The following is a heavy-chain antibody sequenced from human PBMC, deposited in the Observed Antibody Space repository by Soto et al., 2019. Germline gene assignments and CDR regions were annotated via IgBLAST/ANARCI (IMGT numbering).Heavy chain of an antibody. CDR3: TTGTVCSGDCYSAVFDY. Sequence: EVQLVESGGGLVKPGGSLRLSCAASGFTHAWMTWLRQAPGKGLEWVGRIISNRDGGATDYAAPVRGRFTISRNDSKNTVYLQMNGLRTEDTAVYYCTTGTVCSGDCYSAVFDYWGQGTLVTVSS. CDR2: IISNRDGGAT. D-gene: IGHD2-21*01. J-gene: IGHJ4*02. V-gene: IGHV3-15*01. CDR1: GFTHAW.